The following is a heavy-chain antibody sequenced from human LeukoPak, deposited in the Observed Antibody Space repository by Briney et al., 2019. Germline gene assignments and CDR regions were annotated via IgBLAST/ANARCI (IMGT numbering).Heavy chain of an antibody. Sequence: GGSLRLSCAASGFTVSSNYMSWVRQAPGKGLEWVSLIYSGGSTFYADSVKGRFTISRDNSENTLFLQMNSLRAEDTAVYYCARGGGYTLRGYYVDVWGKGTTVTVSS. CDR2: IYSGGST. J-gene: IGHJ6*03. V-gene: IGHV3-53*01. CDR3: ARGGGYTLRGYYVDV. D-gene: IGHD3-22*01. CDR1: GFTVSSNY.